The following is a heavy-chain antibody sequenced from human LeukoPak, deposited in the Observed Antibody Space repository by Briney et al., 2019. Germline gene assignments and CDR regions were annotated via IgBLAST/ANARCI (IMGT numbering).Heavy chain of an antibody. CDR1: GYTFTSYY. V-gene: IGHV1-46*01. CDR2: INPSGGST. D-gene: IGHD3-10*01. Sequence: ASVKVSCKASGYTFTSYYMHWVRQAPGQGLEWVGIINPSGGSTSYAQKFQGRVTMTRDTSTSTVYMELSSLRSEDTAVYYCAREGLLLWFGELLDYYYGMDVWGKGTTVTVSS. CDR3: AREGLLLWFGELLDYYYGMDV. J-gene: IGHJ6*04.